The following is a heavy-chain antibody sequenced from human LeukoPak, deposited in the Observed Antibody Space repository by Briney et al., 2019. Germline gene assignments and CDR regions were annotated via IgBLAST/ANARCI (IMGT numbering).Heavy chain of an antibody. CDR2: ISGSGGST. D-gene: IGHD2-2*01. CDR3: AKGGTVVVPAAIFGYYFDY. J-gene: IGHJ4*02. Sequence: GGSLRLSCAASGFTFSSYAMSWVRQAPGKGLEWVSAISGSGGSTYYADSVKGRFTISRDNSKNTLYLQMNSLRAEDTAVYYCAKGGTVVVPAAIFGYYFDYWGQGTLVTVSS. CDR1: GFTFSSYA. V-gene: IGHV3-23*01.